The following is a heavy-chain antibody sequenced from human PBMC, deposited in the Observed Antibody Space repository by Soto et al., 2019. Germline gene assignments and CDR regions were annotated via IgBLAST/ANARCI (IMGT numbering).Heavy chain of an antibody. CDR2: IYQSGTT. V-gene: IGHV4-61*01. Sequence: SETLSLTCSVSGGSVRSGSYYWTWIRQPPGKGLEWIGYIYQSGTTNYNASLKSRVTISIDTSKNQFFLRLTTVTAADTAVYYCARAPVGMDSINFFDHWGQGILVTVSS. D-gene: IGHD2-8*01. CDR3: ARAPVGMDSINFFDH. CDR1: GGSVRSGSYY. J-gene: IGHJ4*02.